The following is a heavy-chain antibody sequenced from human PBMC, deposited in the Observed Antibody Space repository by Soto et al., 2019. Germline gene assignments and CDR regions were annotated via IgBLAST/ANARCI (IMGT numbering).Heavy chain of an antibody. J-gene: IGHJ5*02. CDR3: PRGVNYYDSSGSSWFDP. CDR1: GGSINSGGYS. V-gene: IGHV4-30-2*01. D-gene: IGHD3-22*01. Sequence: SETLSLTCTVSGGSINSGGYSWTWIRQPPGKGLEWIGFIYHTGTTYYNPSLKSRVTISVDRSKNQFSLKLNSATAAHTAVYYCPRGVNYYDSSGSSWFDPWGQGALVTRLL. CDR2: IYHTGTT.